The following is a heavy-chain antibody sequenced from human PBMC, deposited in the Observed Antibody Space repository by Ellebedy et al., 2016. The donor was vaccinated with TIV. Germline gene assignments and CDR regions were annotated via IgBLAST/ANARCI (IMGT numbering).Heavy chain of an antibody. V-gene: IGHV1-24*01. D-gene: IGHD1-26*01. J-gene: IGHJ4*02. CDR2: FDPEDGET. CDR3: ASGWERTPFPR. Sequence: AASVKVSCKVSGYTLTELSMHWVRHXPGKGLEWMGSFDPEDGETMDAQKFQKFQVRVTMTEDTSTDTSYMELSSLRSEDTAVYYCASGWERTPFPRWGQGTLVIVSS. CDR1: GYTLTELS.